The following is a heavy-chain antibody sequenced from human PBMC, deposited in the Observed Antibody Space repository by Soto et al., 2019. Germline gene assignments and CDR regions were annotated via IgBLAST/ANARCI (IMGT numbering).Heavy chain of an antibody. Sequence: SETLSITCTVSGYFIGTGYYWGWIRQPPGKGLEWIGNIFHSGSTYYNPSLSGRVTISLDTSKNQFSLKLTSVTAADTAVFYSERGLEWSANDYPGQGTLVTV. J-gene: IGHJ4*02. D-gene: IGHD3-3*01. CDR3: ERGLEWSANDY. CDR1: GYFIGTGYY. CDR2: IFHSGST. V-gene: IGHV4-38-2*02.